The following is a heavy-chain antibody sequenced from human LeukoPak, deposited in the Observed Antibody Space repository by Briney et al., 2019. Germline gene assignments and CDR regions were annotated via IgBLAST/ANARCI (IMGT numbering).Heavy chain of an antibody. J-gene: IGHJ4*02. V-gene: IGHV3-66*03. D-gene: IGHD1-1*01. Sequence: GGSLRLSCTVSGFTVSSNSMSWVRQAPGKGLEWVSFIYSDNTHYSDSVKGRFTISRDNSKNSLYLQINTLRTDDAAIYYCAKPYPTLTTSAVLDNWGQGTLVTVSS. CDR2: IYSDNT. CDR3: AKPYPTLTTSAVLDN. CDR1: GFTVSSNS.